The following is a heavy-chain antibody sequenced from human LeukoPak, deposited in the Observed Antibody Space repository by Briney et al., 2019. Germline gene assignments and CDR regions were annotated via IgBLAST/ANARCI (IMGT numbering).Heavy chain of an antibody. V-gene: IGHV4-31*03. J-gene: IGHJ3*01. CDR2: IYYSGST. D-gene: IGHD1-26*01. Sequence: SETLSLTCTVSGGSISSGGYYWSWIRQQPGKGLEWIGYIYYSGSTYYNPSLKSRVTISVDTSKNQFSLKLTSVTAADTAVYYCARAREGATPLRAFDFWGQGTMVTVSS. CDR1: GGSISSGGYY. CDR3: ARAREGATPLRAFDF.